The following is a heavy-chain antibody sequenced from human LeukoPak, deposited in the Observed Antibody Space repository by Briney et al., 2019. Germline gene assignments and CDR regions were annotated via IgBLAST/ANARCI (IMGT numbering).Heavy chain of an antibody. CDR3: ARVTGYVMEDYFDY. V-gene: IGHV4-59*01. Sequence: SETLSLTCTVSGGSISSYYWSWIRHPPGKGLVWIGYIYYSGSTNYNPSLKSRVTISVDTSKNQFSLRLSSVTAADTAVYYCARVTGYVMEDYFDYWGQGTLVTVSS. CDR2: IYYSGST. CDR1: GGSISSYY. J-gene: IGHJ4*02. D-gene: IGHD6-13*01.